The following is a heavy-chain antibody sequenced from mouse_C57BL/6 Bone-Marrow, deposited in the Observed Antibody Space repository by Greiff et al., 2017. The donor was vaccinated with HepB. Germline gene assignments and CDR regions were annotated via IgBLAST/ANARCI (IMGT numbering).Heavy chain of an antibody. J-gene: IGHJ3*01. V-gene: IGHV1-69*01. CDR3: AREVYYDYDGFAY. Sequence: QVQLQQPGAELVMPGASVKLSCKASGYTFTSYWMHWVKQGPGQGLEWIGEIDPSDSYTNYNQKFKGKSTLTVDKSSSTAYMQLSSLTSEDSAVYYCAREVYYDYDGFAYWGQGTLVTVSA. CDR1: GYTFTSYW. D-gene: IGHD2-4*01. CDR2: IDPSDSYT.